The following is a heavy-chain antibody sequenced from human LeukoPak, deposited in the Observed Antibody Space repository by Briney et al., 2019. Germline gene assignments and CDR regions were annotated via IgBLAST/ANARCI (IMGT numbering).Heavy chain of an antibody. CDR2: ISGSGGTT. CDR1: GFTFSSYS. D-gene: IGHD6-13*01. CDR3: AKGKYTGSWYYDS. V-gene: IGHV3-23*01. Sequence: GGSLRLSCAASGFTFSSYSMTWVRQSPGKELEWVSVISGSGGTTHFADSVSGRFTMPRDNSNNMLFLQMNSLRPEDTAVYYCAKGKYTGSWYYDSWGQGTLVSVSS. J-gene: IGHJ5*01.